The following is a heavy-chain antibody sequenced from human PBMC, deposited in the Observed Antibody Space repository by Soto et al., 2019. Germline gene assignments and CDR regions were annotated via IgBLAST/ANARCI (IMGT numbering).Heavy chain of an antibody. Sequence: QVQLVQSGAEVKKPGASVKVSCKASGYTFTSYDINWVRQATGQGLEWMGWMNPNSGNTGYAQKFQGRVTMTRNTSISTAYMGLSSLGSGEPAVYFCGREETYGMGGLGQGTTVTVSS. V-gene: IGHV1-8*01. CDR1: GYTFTSYD. CDR2: MNPNSGNT. J-gene: IGHJ6*02. CDR3: GREETYGMGG.